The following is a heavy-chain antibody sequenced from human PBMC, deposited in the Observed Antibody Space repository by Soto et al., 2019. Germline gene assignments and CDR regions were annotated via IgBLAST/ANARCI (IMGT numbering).Heavy chain of an antibody. V-gene: IGHV3-30*18. J-gene: IGHJ6*02. CDR1: GFTFKTHA. Sequence: QVQLVESGGGVVQPGTSLRLSCAASGFTFKTHAMHWVRQAPGKGLEWMAVIAYDGNEKFYADSVKGRFTISRDNSKNALYLQINTLRNEDTAVYYCGKDVGECVPYYYGVDVWGQGTTVTVSS. CDR2: IAYDGNEK. CDR3: GKDVGECVPYYYGVDV. D-gene: IGHD1-26*01.